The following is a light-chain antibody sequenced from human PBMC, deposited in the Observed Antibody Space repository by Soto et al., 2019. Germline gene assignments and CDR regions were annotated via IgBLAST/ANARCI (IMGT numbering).Light chain of an antibody. CDR3: MQGTYRRT. CDR2: RVS. CDR1: QILLHSDGNTY. Sequence: IVITQSPLSLPVTLGQPSSISCRSSQILLHSDGNTYLNWVQHRPGQSPRRLIYRVSNRDSGVPDRFSGSGSATDFTLKISRVEAEDVGVYYCMQGTYRRTFGQGTKVDIK. V-gene: IGKV2-30*02. J-gene: IGKJ1*01.